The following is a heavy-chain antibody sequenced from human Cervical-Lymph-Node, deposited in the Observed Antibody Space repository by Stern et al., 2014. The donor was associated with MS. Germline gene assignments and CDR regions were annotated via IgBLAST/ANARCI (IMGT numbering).Heavy chain of an antibody. D-gene: IGHD3-22*01. CDR3: ARGEADYYDSSGYSFDY. CDR2: LSSGGRSI. Sequence: EDQLVESGGGLVQPGGSLRLSCAASGFTFSSYSMTWVRQAPGKGMEWVSYLSSGGRSIYYADSVKGRLTISRDNAKNSLYLQMNSLRGDDTAVYYCARGEADYYDSSGYSFDYWGQGTLVTVSS. V-gene: IGHV3-48*01. J-gene: IGHJ4*02. CDR1: GFTFSSYS.